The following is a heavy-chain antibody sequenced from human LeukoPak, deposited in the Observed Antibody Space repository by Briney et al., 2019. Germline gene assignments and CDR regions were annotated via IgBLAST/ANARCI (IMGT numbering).Heavy chain of an antibody. D-gene: IGHD5-18*01. CDR1: GYSISSGYY. CDR3: ARHLRRGYSYGNNWFDP. Sequence: SETLSLICSVSGYSISSGYYWGWIRQPPGKGLEWIGNIYHSGSTYYNPSLKSRVTISVDTSKNQFSLKLSSVTAADTAVYYCARHLRRGYSYGNNWFDPWGQGTLVTVSS. CDR2: IYHSGST. J-gene: IGHJ5*02. V-gene: IGHV4-38-2*02.